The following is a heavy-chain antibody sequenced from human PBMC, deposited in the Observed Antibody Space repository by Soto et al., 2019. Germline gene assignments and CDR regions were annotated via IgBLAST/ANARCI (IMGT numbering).Heavy chain of an antibody. V-gene: IGHV1-2*04. J-gene: IGHJ4*02. CDR2: INPNSGGT. CDR1: GYTFTGYY. D-gene: IGHD3-10*01. CDR3: AGGTELVNGRWFGELPDDC. Sequence: QVQLVQSGAEVKKPGASVKVSCKASGYTFTGYYMHWVRQAPGQGLEWMGWINPNSGGTNYAQKFQGWVTMTRDTAISTAYMELSRLRSDDTAVYYCAGGTELVNGRWFGELPDDCWGQGTLVTVSS.